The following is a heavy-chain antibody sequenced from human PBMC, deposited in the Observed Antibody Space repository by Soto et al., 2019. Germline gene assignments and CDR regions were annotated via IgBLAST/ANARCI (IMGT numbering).Heavy chain of an antibody. V-gene: IGHV4-39*01. D-gene: IGHD6-6*01. CDR1: GGSISSSSYY. J-gene: IGHJ4*02. CDR3: ASRFRGTSSSMILDY. CDR2: IYYSGST. Sequence: QLQLQESGPGLVKPSETLSLTCTVSGGSISSSSYYWGWIRQPPGKGLEWIGSIYYSGSTYYNPSLKSRVTISVDTSKNQFSLKLSSVTAADTAVYYCASRFRGTSSSMILDYWGQGTLVTVSS.